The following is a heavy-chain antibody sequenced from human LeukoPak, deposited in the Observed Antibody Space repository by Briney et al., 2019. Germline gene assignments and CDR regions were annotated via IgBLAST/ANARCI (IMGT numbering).Heavy chain of an antibody. Sequence: SETLSLTCNVSGGSISSSSYYWGWIRQPPGKGLEWIGSISYSGSPYYNPSLRSRVTISVDTSKNQLSLKLSSVTAADTAVYYCARGKWAVRYFDSKSYYYYGMDVWGQGTTVTVSS. J-gene: IGHJ6*02. CDR1: GGSISSSSYY. V-gene: IGHV4-39*07. D-gene: IGHD3-9*01. CDR3: ARGKWAVRYFDSKSYYYYGMDV. CDR2: ISYSGSP.